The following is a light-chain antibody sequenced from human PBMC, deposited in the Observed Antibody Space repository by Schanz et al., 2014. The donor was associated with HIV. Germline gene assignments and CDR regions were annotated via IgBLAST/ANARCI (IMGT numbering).Light chain of an antibody. CDR1: NIGSKS. CDR2: YDS. V-gene: IGLV3-21*04. Sequence: SYELTQPPSVSVAPGKTARITCGGNNIGSKSVHWYQQKPGQAPVLVIYYDSDRPSGIPERFSGSKSGTSASLAISGLQSEDEADYYCAAWDDSLNVVFGGGTKLTVL. CDR3: AAWDDSLNVV. J-gene: IGLJ2*01.